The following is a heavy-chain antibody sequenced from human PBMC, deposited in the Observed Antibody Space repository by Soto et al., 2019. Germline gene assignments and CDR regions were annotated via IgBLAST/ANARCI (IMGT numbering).Heavy chain of an antibody. CDR1: GCMFNNYA. V-gene: IGHV3-23*01. CDR3: AKGLYYYDSSGYRLFDY. D-gene: IGHD3-22*01. J-gene: IGHJ4*02. Sequence: PGGSLRLSCAASGCMFNNYAMSWVRQAPGKGLEWVSTVSVSGGTTYYADSLKGRFTTSRDNSKKTVYLQMNRLRADDTAIYYCAKGLYYYDSSGYRLFDYWGQGTLVTVSS. CDR2: VSVSGGTT.